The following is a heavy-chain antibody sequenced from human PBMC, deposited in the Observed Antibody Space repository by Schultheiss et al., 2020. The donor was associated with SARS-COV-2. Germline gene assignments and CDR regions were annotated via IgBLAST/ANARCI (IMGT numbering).Heavy chain of an antibody. D-gene: IGHD3-22*01. CDR2: IYSGGTT. CDR3: VRDDNFDV. Sequence: GESLKISCAASGFIVSSNYMNWVRQAPGRGLEWVSIIYSGGTTYYAESVKGRFTISRDNSKNTLYLQMNSLRVEDTAMYYCVRDDNFDVWGQGTMVTVSS. V-gene: IGHV3-53*01. CDR1: GFIVSSNY. J-gene: IGHJ3*01.